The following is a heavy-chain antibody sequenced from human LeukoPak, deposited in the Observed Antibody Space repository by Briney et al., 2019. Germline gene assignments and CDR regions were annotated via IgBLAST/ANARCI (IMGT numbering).Heavy chain of an antibody. CDR1: GFTVRSNY. D-gene: IGHD4-17*01. CDR3: ARDPGGDNAY. V-gene: IGHV3-66*01. Sequence: GGSLRLSCAASGFTVRSNYMSWVRQAPGKGLEWVSLIFNDGSTYYADSVKARFTISRDNSMDTLYLQMNSLRVGDTAVYYCARDPGGDNAYWGQGTLVTVSS. J-gene: IGHJ4*02. CDR2: IFNDGST.